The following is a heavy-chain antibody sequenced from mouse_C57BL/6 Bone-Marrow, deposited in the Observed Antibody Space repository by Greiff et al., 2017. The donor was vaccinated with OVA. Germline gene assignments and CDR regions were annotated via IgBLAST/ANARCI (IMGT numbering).Heavy chain of an antibody. Sequence: QVQLQQSGPELVKPGASVKISCKASGYAFSSSWMNWVKQRPGKGLEWIGRIYPGDGDTNYNGKFKGKATLTADKASSTAYMQLSSLTSEDSAVYFCARWRGPYYFDYWGQGTTLTVSS. J-gene: IGHJ2*01. V-gene: IGHV1-82*01. CDR1: GYAFSSSW. D-gene: IGHD3-3*01. CDR2: IYPGDGDT. CDR3: ARWRGPYYFDY.